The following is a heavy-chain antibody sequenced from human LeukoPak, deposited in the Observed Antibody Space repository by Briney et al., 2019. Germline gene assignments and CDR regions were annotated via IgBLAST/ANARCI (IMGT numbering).Heavy chain of an antibody. V-gene: IGHV3-15*01. Sequence: KPCGSLRPPCAAPGFPFSNALVSWVRPAPGKGLEWVGRIKSKTDGGTTDYAAPVKGRFTISRDDSKNTLYLQMNSLKTEDTAVYYCTACYGSGSYHYYRMDVWGKGTTVTVSS. D-gene: IGHD3-10*01. CDR1: GFPFSNAL. CDR2: IKSKTDGGTT. CDR3: TACYGSGSYHYYRMDV. J-gene: IGHJ6*04.